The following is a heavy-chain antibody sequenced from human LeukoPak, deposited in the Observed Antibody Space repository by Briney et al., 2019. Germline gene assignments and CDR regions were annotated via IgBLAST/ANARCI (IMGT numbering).Heavy chain of an antibody. CDR3: ARDLFIPYFDY. CDR1: GYTFTSYY. V-gene: IGHV1-46*01. CDR2: INPSGGST. D-gene: IGHD3-16*02. Sequence: ASVKVSCKASGYTFTSYYMHWVRQAPGQGLEWMGIINPSGGSTSYAQKFQGRVTMTRDTSTSTVYMELRSLRSEDTAVYYCARDLFIPYFDYWGQGTLVTVSS. J-gene: IGHJ4*02.